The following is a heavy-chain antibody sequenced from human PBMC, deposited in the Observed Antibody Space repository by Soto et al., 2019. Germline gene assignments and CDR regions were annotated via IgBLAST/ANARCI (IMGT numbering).Heavy chain of an antibody. CDR1: GGSNRSYY. CDR2: IYYSGST. V-gene: IGHV4-59*01. D-gene: IGHD3-3*01. Sequence: SETLSLPCTVSGGSNRSYYWSWIRQPPGKGLEWIGYIYYSGSTNYNPSLKSRVTISVDTSKNQFSLKLSSVTAADTAVYYCARDQPYYDFWSGYYGGYYYYYGMDVWDQGTTVTVSS. CDR3: ARDQPYYDFWSGYYGGYYYYYGMDV. J-gene: IGHJ6*02.